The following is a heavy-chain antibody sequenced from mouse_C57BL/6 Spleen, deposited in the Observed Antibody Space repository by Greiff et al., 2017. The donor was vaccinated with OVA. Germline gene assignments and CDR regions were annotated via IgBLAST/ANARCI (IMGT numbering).Heavy chain of an antibody. V-gene: IGHV3-6*01. CDR2: ISYDGSN. D-gene: IGHD2-1*01. CDR3: AREEDGNYGFDY. CDR1: GYSITSGYY. Sequence: ESGPGLVKPSQSLSLTCSVTGYSITSGYYWNWIRQFPGNKLEWMGYISYDGSNNYNPSLKNRISITRDTSKNQFFLKLNAVTTENTATYDCAREEDGNYGFDYWGQGTLVTVSA. J-gene: IGHJ3*01.